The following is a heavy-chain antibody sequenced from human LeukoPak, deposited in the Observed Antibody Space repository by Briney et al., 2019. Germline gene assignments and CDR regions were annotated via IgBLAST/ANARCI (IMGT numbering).Heavy chain of an antibody. V-gene: IGHV3-64D*06. CDR1: GFTFSTYV. J-gene: IGHJ4*02. Sequence: GGSLRLSCSASGFTFSTYVMHWVRQAPGKGLEYVSAISSNGDNTYYADSVKGRFTISRDNSKNTLYLQMGSLRADDTAVYYCVRGTGYWGQGTLVTVSS. CDR2: ISSNGDNT. CDR3: VRGTGY.